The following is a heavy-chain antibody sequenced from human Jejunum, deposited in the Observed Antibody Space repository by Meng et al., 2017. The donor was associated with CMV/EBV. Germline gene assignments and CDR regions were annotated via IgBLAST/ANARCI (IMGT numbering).Heavy chain of an antibody. CDR1: SPHA. D-gene: IGHD3-9*01. CDR2: IMPLSDFT. CDR3: VFEGVDILTGSYRKYFDY. Sequence: SPHAIKWVRQAPGHGLEWMGGIMPLSDFTSYAQRLQGRITITADKSTSTTYMVLSSLTSDDAAVYYCVFEGVDILTGSYRKYFDYWGQGTLVTVSS. V-gene: IGHV1-69*17. J-gene: IGHJ4*02.